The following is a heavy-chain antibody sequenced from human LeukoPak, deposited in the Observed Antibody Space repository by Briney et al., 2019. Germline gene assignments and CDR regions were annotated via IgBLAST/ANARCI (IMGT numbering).Heavy chain of an antibody. CDR1: GYTFTGYY. J-gene: IGHJ6*03. D-gene: IGHD2-8*01. CDR3: ASSYCTNGVCAYYYYYYMDV. Sequence: GASVKVSCKASGYTFTGYYMHWVRQAPGQGLEWMGWINPNSGGTNYAQKFQGRVTMTRDTSISTAYMELSRLRSDDTAVYYCASSYCTNGVCAYYYYYYMDVWGKGTTVTVSS. V-gene: IGHV1-2*02. CDR2: INPNSGGT.